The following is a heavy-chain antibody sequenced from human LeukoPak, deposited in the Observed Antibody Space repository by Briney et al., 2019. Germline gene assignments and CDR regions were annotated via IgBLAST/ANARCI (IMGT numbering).Heavy chain of an antibody. V-gene: IGHV5-51*01. D-gene: IGHD3-22*01. J-gene: IGHJ5*01. CDR1: GYSFFSYW. CDR2: IFPGDYDT. Sequence: GESLQISCKGSGYSFFSYWIGWVRQTPGRGLEWMGIIFPGDYDTRYSPSFEGQVTISADRSTSTAFLQWSSLKASDTGIYYCARSFYEDRSGYENWFDSWGQGTQVTVSS. CDR3: ARSFYEDRSGYENWFDS.